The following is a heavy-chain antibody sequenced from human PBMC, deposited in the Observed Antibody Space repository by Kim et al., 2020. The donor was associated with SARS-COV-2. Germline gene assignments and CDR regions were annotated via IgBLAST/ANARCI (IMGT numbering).Heavy chain of an antibody. J-gene: IGHJ5*02. D-gene: IGHD5-12*01. Sequence: SETLSLTCAVSGGSLSDNYWNWIRHSPGTGLEWIGEISHSGVTRYTPSLKSRVTISMDTSKNHLSLRLTSVTAADTAVYYCAREASSGGSGGPNWLDPWGQGTLVTVSS. CDR2: ISHSGVT. CDR1: GGSLSDNY. CDR3: AREASSGGSGGPNWLDP. V-gene: IGHV4-34*01.